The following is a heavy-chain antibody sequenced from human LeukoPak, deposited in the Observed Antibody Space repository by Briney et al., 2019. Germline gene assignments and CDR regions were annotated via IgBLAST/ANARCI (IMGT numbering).Heavy chain of an antibody. CDR3: AVDCSSTSCMGDYYYYGMDV. V-gene: IGHV1-46*01. CDR2: INLSGGST. D-gene: IGHD2-2*01. CDR1: GYTFTNYY. J-gene: IGHJ6*02. Sequence: ASVKVSCKASGYTFTNYYMYWVRQAPGQGLEWMGMINLSGGSTTYAQEFQGRVSMTRDTSTSTAYMELSSLRSEDTAVYYCAVDCSSTSCMGDYYYYGMDVWGQGTTVTVSS.